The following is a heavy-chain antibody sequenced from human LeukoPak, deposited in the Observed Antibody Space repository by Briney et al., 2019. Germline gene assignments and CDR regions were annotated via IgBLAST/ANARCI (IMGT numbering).Heavy chain of an antibody. J-gene: IGHJ4*02. Sequence: SLTLSLTCTVSGGSISSGSYYWSWIRQPAGKGLEWIGRIYTSGSTNYNPSLKSRVTMSVDTSKNQFSLKLSSVTAADTAVYYYATEGSMTTRPFVSNDYWGQGTLVTVSS. D-gene: IGHD1-1*01. CDR3: ATEGSMTTRPFVSNDY. CDR2: IYTSGST. CDR1: GGSISSGSYY. V-gene: IGHV4-61*02.